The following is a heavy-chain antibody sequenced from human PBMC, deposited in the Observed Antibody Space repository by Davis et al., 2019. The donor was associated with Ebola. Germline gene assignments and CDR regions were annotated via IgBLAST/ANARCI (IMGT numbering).Heavy chain of an antibody. V-gene: IGHV4-59*08. Sequence: SETLSLTCAVYGGSFSGYYWSWIRQPPGKGLEWIGYIYYSGSTNYNPSLKSRVTISVDTSKNQFSLKLSSVTAADTAVYYCARLGLLKRDRYFDYWGQGTMVTVSS. D-gene: IGHD2-15*01. J-gene: IGHJ4*03. CDR2: IYYSGST. CDR3: ARLGLLKRDRYFDY. CDR1: GGSFSGYY.